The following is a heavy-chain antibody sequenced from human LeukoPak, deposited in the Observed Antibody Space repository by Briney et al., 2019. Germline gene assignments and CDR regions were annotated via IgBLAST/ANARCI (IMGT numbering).Heavy chain of an antibody. CDR2: IYSGGST. Sequence: GGSLRLSCAASGFTFSDYYMSWVRQAPGKGLEWVSVIYSGGSTYYADSVKGRFTISRDNSKNTLYLQMNSLRAEDTAVYYCARDLVGYGGNSHDAFDIWGQGIMVTVSS. V-gene: IGHV3-66*01. J-gene: IGHJ3*02. CDR3: ARDLVGYGGNSHDAFDI. D-gene: IGHD4-23*01. CDR1: GFTFSDYY.